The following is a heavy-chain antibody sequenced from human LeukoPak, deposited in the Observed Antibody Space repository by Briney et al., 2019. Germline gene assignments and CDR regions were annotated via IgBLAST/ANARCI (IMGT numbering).Heavy chain of an antibody. J-gene: IGHJ3*02. CDR3: ASCSDFDFHNAFDI. D-gene: IGHD3-9*01. Sequence: GGSLRLSCAASGFTFSSYSMNWVRQAPGKGLEWVSSISSSSSYIYYADSVKGRFTISRDNAKNSLYLQMNSLRAEDTAVYYCASCSDFDFHNAFDIWGQGTMVTVSS. V-gene: IGHV3-21*01. CDR1: GFTFSSYS. CDR2: ISSSSSYI.